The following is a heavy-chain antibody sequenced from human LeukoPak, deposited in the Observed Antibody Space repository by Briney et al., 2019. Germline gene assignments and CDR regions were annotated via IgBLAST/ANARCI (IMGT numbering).Heavy chain of an antibody. J-gene: IGHJ4*02. V-gene: IGHV3-30*18. CDR1: GFTFSSYG. Sequence: GGSLRLSCAASGFTFSSYGMHWVRQAPGKGLEWVAVISYDGSNKYYADSVKGRFTISRDNSKNTLYLQMNSLRAEDTAVYYCAKDRWQQLENYFDYWGQGTLVTASS. CDR2: ISYDGSNK. CDR3: AKDRWQQLENYFDY. D-gene: IGHD6-13*01.